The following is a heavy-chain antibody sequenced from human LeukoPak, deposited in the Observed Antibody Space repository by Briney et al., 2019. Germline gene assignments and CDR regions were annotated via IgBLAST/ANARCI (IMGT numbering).Heavy chain of an antibody. J-gene: IGHJ4*02. CDR1: GGTFSSYA. CDR2: IIPIFGTA. D-gene: IGHD5-18*01. CDR3: ARGRGLYSYGYYGY. Sequence: SVKVSCKASGGTFSSYAISWVRQAPGQGLEWMGGIIPIFGTANYAQKFQGRVTMTRDTSTSTVYMELSSLRSKDTAVYYCARGRGLYSYGYYGYWGQGTLVTVSS. V-gene: IGHV1-69*05.